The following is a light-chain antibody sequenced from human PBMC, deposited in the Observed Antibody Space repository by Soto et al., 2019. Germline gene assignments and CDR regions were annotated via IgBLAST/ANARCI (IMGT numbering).Light chain of an antibody. CDR1: ESISRH. CDR2: AAS. V-gene: IGKV1-39*01. J-gene: IGKJ5*01. Sequence: DIQMTQSPSSLSASVGDRVTITCRASESISRHLNWYQQQPGRAPKLLIYAASSLQNGVPSRFRGGGSGTDFTLIITNLQPEDFATYYCQQSYTALSITFGQGTRLEIK. CDR3: QQSYTALSIT.